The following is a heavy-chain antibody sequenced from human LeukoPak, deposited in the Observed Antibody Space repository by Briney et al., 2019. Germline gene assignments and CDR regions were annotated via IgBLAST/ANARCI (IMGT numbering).Heavy chain of an antibody. Sequence: GGSLRLSCAASGFTFSSYGMHWVRQAPGKGLEWVVVISYDGSNKYYADSVKGRFTISRDNSKNTLYLQMNSLRAEDTAVYYCAKGFNRWWWELLPYYGMDVWGQGTTVTVSS. CDR1: GFTFSSYG. D-gene: IGHD1-26*01. CDR3: AKGFNRWWWELLPYYGMDV. CDR2: ISYDGSNK. J-gene: IGHJ6*02. V-gene: IGHV3-30*18.